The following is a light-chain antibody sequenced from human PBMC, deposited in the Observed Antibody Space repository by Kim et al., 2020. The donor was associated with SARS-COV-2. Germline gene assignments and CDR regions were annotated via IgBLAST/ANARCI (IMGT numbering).Light chain of an antibody. Sequence: LSPGERATLSCRASQSVSSSYLAWYQQKPGQAPRLLIYGASSRATGIPDRFSDSGSGTDFTLTISRLEPEDFAVYYCQQYGSSHTFGGGTKVDIK. J-gene: IGKJ4*01. CDR1: QSVSSSY. V-gene: IGKV3-20*01. CDR3: QQYGSSHT. CDR2: GAS.